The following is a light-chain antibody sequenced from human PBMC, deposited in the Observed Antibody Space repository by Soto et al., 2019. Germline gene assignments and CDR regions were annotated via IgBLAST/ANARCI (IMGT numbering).Light chain of an antibody. J-gene: IGKJ1*01. CDR3: QQYNTYLT. Sequence: ELVMTQSPATLSVSPGERATLSCRASQSITNNLAWYQQKPGQAPRLLIYNALTRATGIPARFSGSGSGTEFTLTISSLQPDDFATYYCQQYNTYLTFGQGTKVDIK. CDR1: QSITNN. CDR2: NAL. V-gene: IGKV3-15*01.